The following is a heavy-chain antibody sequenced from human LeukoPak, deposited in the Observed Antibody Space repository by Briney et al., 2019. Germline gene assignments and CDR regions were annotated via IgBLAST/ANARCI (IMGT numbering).Heavy chain of an antibody. CDR2: ISSSSSTI. D-gene: IGHD6-6*01. CDR1: GFTFSSYS. CDR3: ARGGAARPDL. Sequence: TGGSLRLSCAASGFTFSSYSMNWVRQAPGKGLEWVSYISSSSSTIYYADSVKGRFTISRDNAKNSLYLQMNSLRAEDTAVYYCARGGAARPDLWGQGTLVTVSS. J-gene: IGHJ5*02. V-gene: IGHV3-48*01.